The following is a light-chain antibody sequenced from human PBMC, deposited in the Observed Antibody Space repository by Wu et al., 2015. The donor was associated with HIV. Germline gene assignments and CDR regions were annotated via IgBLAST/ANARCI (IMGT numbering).Light chain of an antibody. CDR3: QQYYNYET. Sequence: DIQMTQSPSTLSASIGDRVTITCRASQIITTSLAWYQQKPGKAPKVLIYRASILESGVPSRFSGDGAGTDFTLTINNLQPDDFATYYCQQYYNYETYGQGTKVEIK. CDR2: RAS. CDR1: QIITTS. V-gene: IGKV1-5*03. J-gene: IGKJ1*01.